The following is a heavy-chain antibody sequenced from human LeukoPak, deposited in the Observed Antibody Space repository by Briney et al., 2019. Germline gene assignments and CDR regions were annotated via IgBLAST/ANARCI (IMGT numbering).Heavy chain of an antibody. CDR1: GGSISGYY. CDR2: VYYSGNT. J-gene: IGHJ4*02. D-gene: IGHD1-26*01. V-gene: IGHV4-59*01. Sequence: SETLSLTCTVSGGSISGYYWSWIRQSPGRGLEWIGYVYYSGNTNYNPSLKSRLTISLDTAKNQFSLKLSSVTSADTAIYYCARGEYEDLVDNWGQGTLVTVSS. CDR3: ARGEYEDLVDN.